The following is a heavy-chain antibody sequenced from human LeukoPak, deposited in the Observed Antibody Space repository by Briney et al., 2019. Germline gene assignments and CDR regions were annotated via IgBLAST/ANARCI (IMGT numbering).Heavy chain of an antibody. CDR3: AKASNSGSYGYYFDY. CDR2: ISWNSGDI. Sequence: PGRSLRLSCAASGFTFDDYGMYWVRQAPGKGLEWVSVISWNSGDIGYADSVKGRFTISRDNAKNSLYLQMNSLRAEDTALYYCAKASNSGSYGYYFDYWGQGTLVTVSS. D-gene: IGHD1-26*01. J-gene: IGHJ4*02. CDR1: GFTFDDYG. V-gene: IGHV3-9*01.